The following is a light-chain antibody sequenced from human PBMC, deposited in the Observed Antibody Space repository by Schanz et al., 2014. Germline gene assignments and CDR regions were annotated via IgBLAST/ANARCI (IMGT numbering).Light chain of an antibody. J-gene: IGKJ2*01. Sequence: DIQMTQSPSTLSASVGDRVTITCRASQSISSWLAWYQQKPGKAPKLLIYDASSLESGVPSRFSGSGSGTEFTLTISSLQPDDFATYYCQQYHIWYTFGQGTKLEIK. CDR2: DAS. CDR3: QQYHIWYT. V-gene: IGKV1-5*01. CDR1: QSISSW.